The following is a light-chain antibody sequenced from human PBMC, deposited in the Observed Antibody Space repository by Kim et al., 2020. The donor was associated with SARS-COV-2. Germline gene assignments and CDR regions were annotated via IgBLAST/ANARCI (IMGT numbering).Light chain of an antibody. CDR2: WAS. CDR1: QNVLYSSNNKNY. CDR3: QQYYDLPWT. J-gene: IGKJ1*01. V-gene: IGKV4-1*01. Sequence: IMMTQSPDSLAVSLGERATINCKSSQNVLYSSNNKNYLSWYQQKPGQPPKLLFYWASTRESAVPDRFSGSGSGTDFTLTISSLQAEDVALYYCQQYYDLPWTFGQGTKVDIK.